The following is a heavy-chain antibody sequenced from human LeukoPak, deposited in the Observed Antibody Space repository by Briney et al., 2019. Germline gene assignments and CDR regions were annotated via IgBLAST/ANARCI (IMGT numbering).Heavy chain of an antibody. Sequence: SETLSLTCTVSGYSISSGYYWGWIRQPPGKGLEWIGSIYHSGSTYYNPSLKSRVTISVDTSKNQFSLKLSSVTAADTAVYYCARDLREWLNTNWFDPWGQGTLVTVSS. CDR1: GYSISSGYY. CDR3: ARDLREWLNTNWFDP. D-gene: IGHD6-19*01. V-gene: IGHV4-38-2*02. J-gene: IGHJ5*02. CDR2: IYHSGST.